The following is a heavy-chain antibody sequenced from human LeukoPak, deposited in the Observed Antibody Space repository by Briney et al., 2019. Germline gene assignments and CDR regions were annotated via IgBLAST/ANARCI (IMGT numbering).Heavy chain of an antibody. V-gene: IGHV4-34*01. D-gene: IGHD4-17*01. J-gene: IGHJ4*02. CDR1: GGSFSGYY. CDR3: ARGGYYGDYLFDY. CDR2: INHSGST. Sequence: PSETLSLTCAVYGGSFSGYYWSWIRQPPGKGLEWIGEINHSGSTNYNPSLKSRVTISVDTSKNQFSLKLSSVTAADTAVYYCARGGYYGDYLFDYWGQGTLVTSPQ.